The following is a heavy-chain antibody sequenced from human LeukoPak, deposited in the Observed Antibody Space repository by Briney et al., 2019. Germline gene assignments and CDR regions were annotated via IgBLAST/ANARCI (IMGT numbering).Heavy chain of an antibody. CDR1: GGSISSGGYY. CDR2: IYYSGAT. V-gene: IGHV4-39*01. CDR3: ARQSTPYGDYIDY. D-gene: IGHD4-17*01. Sequence: SETLSLTCTVSGGSISSGGYYWGWIRQPPGKGLEWIGSIYYSGATYYNPSLKSRVTISVDTSKNQFSLKLTSVTAADTAVYYCARQSTPYGDYIDYWGQGTLVTVSS. J-gene: IGHJ4*02.